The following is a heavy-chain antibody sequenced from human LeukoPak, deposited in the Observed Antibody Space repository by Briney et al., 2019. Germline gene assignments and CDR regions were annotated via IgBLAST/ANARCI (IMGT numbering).Heavy chain of an antibody. J-gene: IGHJ6*02. CDR2: VQTSGST. CDR1: GGSISNYY. CDR3: ARHGIAVAGPRYYYGMDV. V-gene: IGHV4-4*07. D-gene: IGHD6-19*01. Sequence: SETLSLTCTVSGGSISNYYWSWIRQPAGRGLEWIGRVQTSGSTKYNPSLKSRVTMSVDTSKNQFSLKLSSVTAADTAVYYCARHGIAVAGPRYYYGMDVWGQGTTVTVSS.